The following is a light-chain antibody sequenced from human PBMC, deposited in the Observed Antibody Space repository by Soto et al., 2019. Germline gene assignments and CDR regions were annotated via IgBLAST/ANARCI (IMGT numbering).Light chain of an antibody. Sequence: QSMLTQPPSASGTPGQRVTISCSGSSSNIGSNTVNWYQQLPGTAPKLLIYSNNQRPSGVPDRFSGSKSGTSASLTISGLQAEDEADYYCNSYTSSRTLVFGGGTKLTVL. J-gene: IGLJ3*02. CDR3: NSYTSSRTLV. CDR2: SNN. V-gene: IGLV1-44*01. CDR1: SSNIGSNT.